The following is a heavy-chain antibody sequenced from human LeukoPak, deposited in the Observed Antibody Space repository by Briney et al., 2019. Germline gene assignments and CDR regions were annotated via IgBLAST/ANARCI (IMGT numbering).Heavy chain of an antibody. Sequence: ASVKVSCKASGYTLTSYGISWVRQAPGQGLEWMGWISAYNGNTNYAQKLQGRVTMTTDTSTSTACMELRSLRSDDTAVYYCARVGDYRRNWFDPWGQGTLVTVSS. J-gene: IGHJ5*02. CDR2: ISAYNGNT. V-gene: IGHV1-18*01. CDR1: GYTLTSYG. CDR3: ARVGDYRRNWFDP. D-gene: IGHD4-17*01.